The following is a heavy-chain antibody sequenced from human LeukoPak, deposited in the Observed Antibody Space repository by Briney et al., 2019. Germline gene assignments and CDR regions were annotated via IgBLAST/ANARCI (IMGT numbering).Heavy chain of an antibody. CDR1: GFTVSSNY. D-gene: IGHD3-3*01. J-gene: IGHJ4*02. CDR2: IYSGGST. V-gene: IGHV3-66*01. Sequence: GGSLRLSCAAFGFTVSSNYMSWVRQAPGKGLEWVSVIYSGGSTYYADSVKGRFTISRDNSKNTLYLQMNSLRAEDTAVYYCARDLLTGGYDSRMAYWGQGTLVTVSS. CDR3: ARDLLTGGYDSRMAY.